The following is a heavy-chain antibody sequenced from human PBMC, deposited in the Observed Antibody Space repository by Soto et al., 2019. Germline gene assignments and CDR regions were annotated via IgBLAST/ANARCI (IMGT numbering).Heavy chain of an antibody. CDR1: GFTFSSYG. V-gene: IGHV3-33*01. J-gene: IGHJ4*02. Sequence: CAASGFTFSSYGMHWVRQAPGKGLEWVAVIWYDGSNKYYADSVKGRFTISRDNSKNTLYLQMNSLRAEDTAAYYCARVSKTSRGFGELFGPFDYWGQGTLVTVSS. D-gene: IGHD3-10*01. CDR2: IWYDGSNK. CDR3: ARVSKTSRGFGELFGPFDY.